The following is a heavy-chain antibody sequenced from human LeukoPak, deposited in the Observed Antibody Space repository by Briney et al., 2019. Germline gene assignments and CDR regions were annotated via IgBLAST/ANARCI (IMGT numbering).Heavy chain of an antibody. CDR1: GYTFTSYD. V-gene: IGHV1-8*01. CDR2: MNPNSGNT. CDR3: ARAAPLYYYYYYMDV. J-gene: IGHJ6*03. Sequence: ASVKVSCKASGYTFTSYDINWVRQATGQGLEWMGWMNPNSGNTGYARKFQGRVTMTRNTSISTAYMELSSLRSEDTAVYYCARAAPLYYYYYYMDVWGKGTTVTVSS. D-gene: IGHD2-15*01.